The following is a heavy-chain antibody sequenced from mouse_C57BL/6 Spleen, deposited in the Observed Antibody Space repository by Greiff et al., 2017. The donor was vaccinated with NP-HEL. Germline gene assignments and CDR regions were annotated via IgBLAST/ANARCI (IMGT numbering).Heavy chain of an antibody. CDR1: GYAFSSSW. Sequence: VQLQQSGPELVKPGASVKISCKASGYAFSSSWMNWVKPRPGKGLEWIGRIYPGDGDTFYNGKFKGKATLTADKSSSTAYMQLSSLTSEDSAVYFCARPADRECDYWGKGTLVTVSA. V-gene: IGHV1-82*01. CDR3: ARPADRECDY. CDR2: IYPGDGDT. J-gene: IGHJ3*01.